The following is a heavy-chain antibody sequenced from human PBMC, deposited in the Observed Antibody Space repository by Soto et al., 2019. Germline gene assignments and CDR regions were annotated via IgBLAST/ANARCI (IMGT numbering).Heavy chain of an antibody. V-gene: IGHV1-69*01. Sequence: QVQLVQSGAEVKKPGSSVKVSCKASGGTFSSYSINWVRQAPGQGLEWMGEIIPLFGTANYAQKFQGTVTIIADESTSTAYMELSSLRSEDTAVYYCARDGGRHSGGIDYWGQGTLVSVSS. CDR2: IIPLFGTA. D-gene: IGHD1-26*01. CDR1: GGTFSSYS. J-gene: IGHJ4*02. CDR3: ARDGGRHSGGIDY.